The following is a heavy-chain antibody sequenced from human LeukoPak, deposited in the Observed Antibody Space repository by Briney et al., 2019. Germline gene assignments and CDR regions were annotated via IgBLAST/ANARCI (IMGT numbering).Heavy chain of an antibody. V-gene: IGHV3-21*01. J-gene: IGHJ4*02. CDR3: VRLRRNNDRSGYYYYYDY. CDR1: VYTFSDFS. Sequence: GGSLTLSCAASVYTFSDFSVNGVRQAPGKGLEWVSSISVRSNYRYCADSVRGRFTISRDDARDSLFLQMNSLRAEDTAVYFCVRLRRNNDRSGYYYYYDYWGQGTLVTVSS. CDR2: ISVRSNYR. D-gene: IGHD3-22*01.